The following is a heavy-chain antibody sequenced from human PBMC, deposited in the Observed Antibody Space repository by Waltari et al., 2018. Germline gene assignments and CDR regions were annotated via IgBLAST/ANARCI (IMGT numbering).Heavy chain of an antibody. CDR1: GGSFSGYF. CDR2: INRDGTA. J-gene: IGHJ6*02. Sequence: QAQLHQWGAGLLKPSETLSLTCAVSGGSFSGYFWSWIRQSPGKGLEWTGEINRDGTANYNPSLKSRVGMSVDTIKSQISLSLSSVTAADAAVYYCARVGDYHGSGRFGLDVWGRGTRVTVSS. CDR3: ARVGDYHGSGRFGLDV. D-gene: IGHD3-10*01. V-gene: IGHV4-34*01.